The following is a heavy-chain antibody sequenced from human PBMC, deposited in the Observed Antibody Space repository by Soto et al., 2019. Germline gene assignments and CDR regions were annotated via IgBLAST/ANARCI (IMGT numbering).Heavy chain of an antibody. CDR3: ARSLVHCSGGSCSPYYYGMDV. D-gene: IGHD2-15*01. V-gene: IGHV4-4*02. CDR2: IYHSGST. CDR1: GGSISSSNW. Sequence: SETLSLTCAVSGGSISSSNWWSWVRQPPGKGLEWIGEIYHSGSTNYNPSLKSRVTISVDKSKNQFSLKLSSVTAADTAVYYCARSLVHCSGGSCSPYYYGMDVWGQGTTVTVSS. J-gene: IGHJ6*02.